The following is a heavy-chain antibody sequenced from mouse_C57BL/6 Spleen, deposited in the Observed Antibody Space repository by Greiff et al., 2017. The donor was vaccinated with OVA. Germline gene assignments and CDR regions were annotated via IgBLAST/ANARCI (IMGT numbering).Heavy chain of an antibody. CDR2: IDPSDSYT. Sequence: QVQLQQPGAELVMPGASVKLSCKASGYTFTSYWMHWVKQRPGQGLEWIGEIDPSDSYTNYNQKFKGKSTLTVDKSSGTAYMQLSSLTSEDSAVYYCARNYPDWYFDVWGTGTTVTVSS. V-gene: IGHV1-69*01. J-gene: IGHJ1*03. D-gene: IGHD2-1*01. CDR3: ARNYPDWYFDV. CDR1: GYTFTSYW.